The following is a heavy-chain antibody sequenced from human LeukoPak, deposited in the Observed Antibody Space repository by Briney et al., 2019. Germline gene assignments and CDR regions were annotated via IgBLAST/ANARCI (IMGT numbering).Heavy chain of an antibody. CDR2: MNPNSGNT. J-gene: IGHJ4*02. CDR1: GYTFTSYD. Sequence: ASVKVSCKASGYTFTSYDINWVRQATGPGLEWMGWMNPNSGNTGYAQKFQGRVTMTRNTSISTAYMELSSLRSEDTAVYYCARGSSGWGFCDYWGQGTLVTVSS. V-gene: IGHV1-8*01. CDR3: ARGSSGWGFCDY. D-gene: IGHD6-19*01.